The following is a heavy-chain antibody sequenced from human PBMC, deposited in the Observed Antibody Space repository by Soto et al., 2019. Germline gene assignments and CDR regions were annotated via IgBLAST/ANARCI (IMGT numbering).Heavy chain of an antibody. D-gene: IGHD6-19*01. Sequence: GGSLRLSCAASGFTFSSYGMHWVRQAPGKGLEWVAVMSYDGSIQYYEDSVKGRFTISRDNSKNTLYLQMNSLRAEDTAVYYCVKDPGGAVAGSHGTDYWGQGTLVTVSS. J-gene: IGHJ4*02. CDR3: VKDPGGAVAGSHGTDY. CDR2: MSYDGSIQ. V-gene: IGHV3-30*18. CDR1: GFTFSSYG.